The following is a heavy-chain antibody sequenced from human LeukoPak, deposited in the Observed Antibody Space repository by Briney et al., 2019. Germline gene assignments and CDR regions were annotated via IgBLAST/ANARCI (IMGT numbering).Heavy chain of an antibody. CDR1: GGSISNYY. CDR3: ATRGHYYDSRRDAFDI. D-gene: IGHD3-22*01. CDR2: IYYSGST. V-gene: IGHV4-59*01. J-gene: IGHJ3*02. Sequence: SETLSLTCTVSGGSISNYYWSWIRQPPGKGLEWIGYIYYSGSTNYNPSLKSRVTISVDTSKNQFSLKLSSVTAADTAVYYCATRGHYYDSRRDAFDIWGQGPMVTVSS.